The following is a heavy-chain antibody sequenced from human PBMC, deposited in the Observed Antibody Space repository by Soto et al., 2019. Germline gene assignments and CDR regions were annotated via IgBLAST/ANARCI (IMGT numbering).Heavy chain of an antibody. D-gene: IGHD2-21*02. J-gene: IGHJ3*02. CDR3: ARGGGAYCGNDCIRAVDI. CDR2: IYSGGDT. Sequence: EVQLVESGGGLVQPGGSLRLSCAVSGFTVSNNYMSWVRQAPEKGLEWISVIYSGGDTYYADSVKVRFIISRDNSKNTLYLQMNRLRVDDTAVYYCARGGGAYCGNDCIRAVDIWGQGTMVTVSS. CDR1: GFTVSNNY. V-gene: IGHV3-66*01.